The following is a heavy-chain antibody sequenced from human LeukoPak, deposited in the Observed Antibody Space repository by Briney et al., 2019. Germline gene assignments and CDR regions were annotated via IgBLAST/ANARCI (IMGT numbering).Heavy chain of an antibody. D-gene: IGHD3-22*01. J-gene: IGHJ6*03. CDR2: IYYSGCT. Sequence: SETLSLTCTVSGGSISSYYWSWIRQPPGKGLEWIGYIYYSGCTNYNPSLKSRVTISVDTSKNQFSLKLSSVTAADTAVYYCARDSRAFDSSGYYYYYYYMDVWGKGTTVTVSS. CDR3: ARDSRAFDSSGYYYYYYYMDV. V-gene: IGHV4-59*01. CDR1: GGSISSYY.